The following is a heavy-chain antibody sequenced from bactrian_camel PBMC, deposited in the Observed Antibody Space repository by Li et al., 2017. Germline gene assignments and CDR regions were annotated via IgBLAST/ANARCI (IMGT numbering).Heavy chain of an antibody. CDR2: IDGDGTV. V-gene: IGHV3-3*01. J-gene: IGHJ4*01. CDR3: AAEIFVDCNYPEYTY. CDR1: GHPYSGYC. Sequence: HVQLVESGGGSVQAGGSLRLSCAVSGHPYSGYCVGWIRQTPGKEREGIAAIDGDGTVIYADSVKGRFLVSKVEEANALHLFMNKLKPEDTATYYCAAEIFVDCNYPEYTYWGQGTQVTVS.